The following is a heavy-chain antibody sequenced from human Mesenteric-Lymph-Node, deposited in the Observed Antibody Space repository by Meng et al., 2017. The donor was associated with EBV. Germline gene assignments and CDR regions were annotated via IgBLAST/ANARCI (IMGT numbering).Heavy chain of an antibody. CDR2: TYYRSKWYN. D-gene: IGHD1-7*01. V-gene: IGHV6-1*01. CDR3: ASSRPLAGNWNYHY. J-gene: IGHJ4*02. CDR1: GDSVSSNSAA. Sequence: QVQLQQSGPGLVKPSXXLLLTXAISGDSVSSNSAAWNWIRQSPSRGLEWLGRTYYRSKWYNDYAVSVKSRITINPDTSKNQFSLQLNSVTPEDTAVYYCASSRPLAGNWNYHYWGQGPLVTVSS.